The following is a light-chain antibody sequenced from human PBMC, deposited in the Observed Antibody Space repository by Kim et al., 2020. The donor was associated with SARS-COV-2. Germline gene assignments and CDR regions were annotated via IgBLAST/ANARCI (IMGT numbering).Light chain of an antibody. V-gene: IGKV2-28*01. CDR2: LGS. CDR3: MKALQTPVYS. CDR1: QSLLQSNGYKY. Sequence: DIVMTQSPLSLPVTPGEPASISCTSSQSLLQSNGYKYLDWYLQKPGQSPQLLIYLGSNRASGVPDRFSGSGSGTDFTLKISRVEDEDVGVYYWMKALQTPVYSFGQGTKLEIK. J-gene: IGKJ2*03.